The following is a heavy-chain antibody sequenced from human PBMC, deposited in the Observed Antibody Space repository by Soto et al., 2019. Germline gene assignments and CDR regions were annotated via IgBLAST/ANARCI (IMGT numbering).Heavy chain of an antibody. V-gene: IGHV4-30-4*01. J-gene: IGHJ6*02. D-gene: IGHD2-21*01. CDR2: IYYSGST. CDR3: AREASYYYGMDV. Sequence: SETLSLTCTVSGGSISSGDYYWSWIRQPPGKGLEWIGYIYYSGSTYYNPSLKSRVTISVDTSKNQFSLKLSSVTAADTAVYYCAREASYYYGMDVWGQGTTVTVSS. CDR1: GGSISSGDYY.